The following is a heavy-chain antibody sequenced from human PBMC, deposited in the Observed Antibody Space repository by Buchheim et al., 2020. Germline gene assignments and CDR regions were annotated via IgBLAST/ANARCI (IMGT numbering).Heavy chain of an antibody. CDR2: IRSKANSYAT. Sequence: EVQLVESGGGLVQPGGSLKLSCAASGFTFSGSAMHWVRQASGKGLEWVGRIRSKANSYATAYAASVKGRFTISRDDSKTTAYLQMNSLKTEDTAVYYCTALMDTAMAVMRFFDYWGQGTL. V-gene: IGHV3-73*01. CDR3: TALMDTAMAVMRFFDY. CDR1: GFTFSGSA. J-gene: IGHJ4*02. D-gene: IGHD5-18*01.